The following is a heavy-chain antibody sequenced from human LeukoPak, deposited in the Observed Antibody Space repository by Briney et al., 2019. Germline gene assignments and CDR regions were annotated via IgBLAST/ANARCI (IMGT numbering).Heavy chain of an antibody. D-gene: IGHD4-23*01. J-gene: IGHJ4*02. CDR2: IYYSGST. Sequence: SETLSLTCAVSGGSISSSNYYWGWIRQPPGKGLEWIGYIYYSGSTNYNPSLKSRVTISVDTSKNQFSLKLSSVTAADTAVYYCANYGGNSMAYWGQGTLVTVSS. CDR1: GGSISSSNYY. V-gene: IGHV4-61*05. CDR3: ANYGGNSMAY.